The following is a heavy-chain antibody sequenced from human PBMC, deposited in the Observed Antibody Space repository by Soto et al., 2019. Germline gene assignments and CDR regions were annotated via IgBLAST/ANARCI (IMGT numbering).Heavy chain of an antibody. J-gene: IGHJ6*02. CDR3: AKVQEYSSSWYYYYGMDV. CDR2: ISYDGSNK. Sequence: GGSLRLSCAVSGFSFSSYVMHWVRQAPGKGLEWVALISYDGSNKFYADSVKGRFTISRDNSKNTLYLQMNSLRAEDTAVYYCAKVQEYSSSWYYYYGMDVWGQGTTVTVSS. V-gene: IGHV3-30*18. CDR1: GFSFSSYV. D-gene: IGHD6-13*01.